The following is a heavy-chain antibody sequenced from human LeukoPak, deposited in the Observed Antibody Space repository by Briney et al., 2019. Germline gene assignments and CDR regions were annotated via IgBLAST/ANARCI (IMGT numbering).Heavy chain of an antibody. J-gene: IGHJ4*02. V-gene: IGHV3-20*04. D-gene: IGHD3-22*01. Sequence: PGGSLRLSCAASGFTFDNYGMTWVRQVPGKGLEWVSGVNWNGGSTGYADSVKGRFTISRDNAKNSLYLQMNSLRAEDTALYYCARRGYYDYSGYDYWGQGTLVTVSS. CDR2: VNWNGGST. CDR1: GFTFDNYG. CDR3: ARRGYYDYSGYDY.